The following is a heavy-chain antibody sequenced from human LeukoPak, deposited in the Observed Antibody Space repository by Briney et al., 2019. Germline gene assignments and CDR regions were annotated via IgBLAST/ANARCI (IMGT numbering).Heavy chain of an antibody. Sequence: GGSLRLPCAASGFTFSGQGMHWVRQAPGKGLEWVAVISYDGSHRYYADSVKGRFTISRDNSENTLFLQMISLRPEDTAIYCCARGRTGTSRDNFDYWGQGTLVTVSS. CDR2: ISYDGSHR. D-gene: IGHD1/OR15-1a*01. CDR3: ARGRTGTSRDNFDY. V-gene: IGHV3-30*03. CDR1: GFTFSGQG. J-gene: IGHJ4*02.